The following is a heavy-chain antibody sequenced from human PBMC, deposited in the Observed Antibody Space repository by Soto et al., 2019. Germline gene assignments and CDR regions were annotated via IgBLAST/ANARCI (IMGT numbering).Heavy chain of an antibody. V-gene: IGHV3-33*01. CDR2: IWYDGNNK. D-gene: IGHD2-21*01. J-gene: IGHJ4*02. CDR1: GFTFSNYG. CDR3: ARGLHSLFDY. Sequence: GGSLRLSCAASGFTFSNYGMHWVRQAPGKGLEWVAVIWYDGNNKYYADSVKGRFIISRDNYNNTLYVQMTSLRAEDTAVYYCARGLHSLFDYWGQGPLVTVSP.